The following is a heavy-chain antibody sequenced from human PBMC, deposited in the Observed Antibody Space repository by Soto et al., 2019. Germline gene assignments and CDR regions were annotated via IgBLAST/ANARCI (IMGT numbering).Heavy chain of an antibody. D-gene: IGHD6-19*01. Sequence: DVQLVESGGGLVKPGGSLRLSCAASGFPFSNAWMSWVRQAPGKGLEWVGRIISKSDGEKIDYAAYVRGRFIISRDDSKSSLYLKMNGLTTDDAAVYYCSTEPLTVAGTPYYVYTWGQGTLVTVSS. CDR2: IISKSDGEKI. CDR3: STEPLTVAGTPYYVYT. CDR1: GFPFSNAW. V-gene: IGHV3-15*01. J-gene: IGHJ5*02.